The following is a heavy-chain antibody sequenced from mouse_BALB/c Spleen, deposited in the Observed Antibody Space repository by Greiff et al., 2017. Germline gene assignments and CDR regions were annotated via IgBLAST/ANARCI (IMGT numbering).Heavy chain of an antibody. Sequence: EVQVVESGGDLVKPGGSLKLSCAASGFTFSSYGMSWVRQTPDKRLEWVATISSGGSYTYYPDSVKGRFTISRDNAKNTLYRQMSSLKSEDTAMYYCARHGNWGYYFDYWGQGTTLTASS. CDR1: GFTFSSYG. CDR2: ISSGGSYT. CDR3: ARHGNWGYYFDY. D-gene: IGHD4-1*01. V-gene: IGHV5-6*01. J-gene: IGHJ2*01.